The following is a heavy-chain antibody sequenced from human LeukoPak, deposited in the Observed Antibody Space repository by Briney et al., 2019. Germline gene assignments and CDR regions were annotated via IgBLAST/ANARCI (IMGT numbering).Heavy chain of an antibody. D-gene: IGHD5-24*01. CDR3: AKGGDGRDFLLY. Sequence: ESPEISRQGSGYRFTNYWIGWVRQIPGKGLEWMGFIYPRGSRNSYSPSFQGQVTSSADRSISTAYIQWSSLKASDAAMYYCAKGGDGRDFLLYWGQGSLVTVSS. CDR2: IYPRGSRN. J-gene: IGHJ4*02. CDR1: GYRFTNYW. V-gene: IGHV5-51*06.